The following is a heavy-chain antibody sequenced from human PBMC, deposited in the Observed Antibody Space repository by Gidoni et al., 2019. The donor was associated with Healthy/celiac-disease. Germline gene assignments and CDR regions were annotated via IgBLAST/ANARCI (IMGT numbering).Heavy chain of an antibody. CDR2: IQHSGST. Sequence: QVQLQQWGAGRLKPSETLYLTCAVYGGSFSGYYGSWIRQPPGKGLEWIWEIQHSGSTNYNPSLQSRVTISVDPSKNQFSLKLSSVTAADTAVYYCASRCRYFDWLLRWWCQGTLLTVSS. V-gene: IGHV4-34*01. J-gene: IGHJ4*02. CDR1: GGSFSGYY. D-gene: IGHD3-9*01. CDR3: ASRCRYFDWLLRW.